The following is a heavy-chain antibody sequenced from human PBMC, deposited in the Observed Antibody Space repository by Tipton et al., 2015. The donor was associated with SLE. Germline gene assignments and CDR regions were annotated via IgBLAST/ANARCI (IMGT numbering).Heavy chain of an antibody. CDR1: GGSISSYY. D-gene: IGHD6-13*01. J-gene: IGHJ1*01. CDR3: ASGYSSSSAQL. Sequence: TLSLTCTVSGGSISSYYWSWIRQPPGKGLEWIGYIYYSGSTYYNPSLKSRVTVSVDTSKNQFSLKLSSVTAADTAVYYCASGYSSSSAQLWGQGTLVTVSS. CDR2: IYYSGST. V-gene: IGHV4-59*12.